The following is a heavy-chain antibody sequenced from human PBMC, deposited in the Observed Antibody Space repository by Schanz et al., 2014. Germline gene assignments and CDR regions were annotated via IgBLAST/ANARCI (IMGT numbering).Heavy chain of an antibody. V-gene: IGHV3-30*02. CDR3: ARLATSKSRLGDAVDI. Sequence: QVQLVESGGGVVQPGGSLRLSCAASGFTFSFSGMQWVRQAPGKGLEWVAFIRSDGSNENYADSVQGRFTLSKDFSKDTLYLQLTSLRPEDTAVYYCARLATSKSRLGDAVDIWGQGTMVTVSS. CDR2: IRSDGSNE. J-gene: IGHJ3*02. D-gene: IGHD6-6*01. CDR1: GFTFSFSG.